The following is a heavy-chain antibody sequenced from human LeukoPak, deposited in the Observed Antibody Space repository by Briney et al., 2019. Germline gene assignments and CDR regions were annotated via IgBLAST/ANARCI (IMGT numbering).Heavy chain of an antibody. CDR3: TRAVAGHPD. Sequence: PSETLSLTCAVSGVPFSNYYWSWVRQSPRQGLEWIGEINHSGYTNYNPSLKSRVTMSIDTSKNQVSLKLTSVTAAAAGVYYCTRAVAGHPDWGQGTLVTVSS. CDR1: GVPFSNYY. D-gene: IGHD6-19*01. J-gene: IGHJ4*02. V-gene: IGHV4-34*01. CDR2: INHSGYT.